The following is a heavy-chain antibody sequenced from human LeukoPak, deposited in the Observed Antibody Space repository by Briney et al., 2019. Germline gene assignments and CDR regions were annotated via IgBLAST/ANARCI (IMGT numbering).Heavy chain of an antibody. V-gene: IGHV3-64D*06. CDR2: ISSNGGST. CDR1: GFTFSSYA. J-gene: IGHJ4*02. CDR3: VKVIYDSSGYY. Sequence: GRSLRLSCAASGFTFSSYAMHWVRQAPGKGLEYVSAISSNGGSTYYADSVKGRFTISRDNSKNTLYLQMSSLRAEDTAVYYCVKVIYDSSGYYWGQGTLATVSS. D-gene: IGHD3-22*01.